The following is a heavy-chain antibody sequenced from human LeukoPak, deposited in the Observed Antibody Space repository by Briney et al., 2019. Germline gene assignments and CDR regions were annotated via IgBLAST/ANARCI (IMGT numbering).Heavy chain of an antibody. CDR1: GFTFGSYA. Sequence: GGSLRLSCAVSGFTFGSYAMSWVRQAPGKGLVWVSRINSDGSSTSYADSVKGRFTISRDNAKNTLYLQMNSLRAEDTAVYYCARAPVSVYYYMDVWGKGTTVTVSS. V-gene: IGHV3-74*01. D-gene: IGHD3-10*01. CDR2: INSDGSST. J-gene: IGHJ6*03. CDR3: ARAPVSVYYYMDV.